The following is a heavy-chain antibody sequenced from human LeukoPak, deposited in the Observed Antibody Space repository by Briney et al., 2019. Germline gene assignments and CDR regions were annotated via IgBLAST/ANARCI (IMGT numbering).Heavy chain of an antibody. Sequence: GGSLRLYCAASGLTFSSHWMHWVRQAPGKGLVWVSRITNDGSSTTYADSVKGRFTISRDNAKNMLYLQVNSLRAEDTAVYYCATQLGGNPAYWGQGTLVTVSS. CDR3: ATQLGGNPAY. J-gene: IGHJ4*02. CDR1: GLTFSSHW. CDR2: ITNDGSST. V-gene: IGHV3-74*01. D-gene: IGHD6-13*01.